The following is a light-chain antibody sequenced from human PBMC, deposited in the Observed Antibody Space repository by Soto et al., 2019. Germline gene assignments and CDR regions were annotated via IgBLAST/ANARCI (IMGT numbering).Light chain of an antibody. J-gene: IGKJ1*01. Sequence: EIVMTQSTATLSVSPGERATRSCRASQSVSSNLAWYQQKPGQAPRLLIYGASTRATGIPARFSGSGSGTEFTLTISSLQSEDFAVYYCQQYNNWPTFGQGTKVDIK. CDR3: QQYNNWPT. CDR2: GAS. V-gene: IGKV3-15*01. CDR1: QSVSSN.